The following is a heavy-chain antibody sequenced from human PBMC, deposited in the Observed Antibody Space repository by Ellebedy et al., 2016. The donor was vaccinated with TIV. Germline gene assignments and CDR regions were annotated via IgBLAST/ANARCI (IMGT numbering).Heavy chain of an antibody. CDR1: GFTFRSQV. J-gene: IGHJ4*02. D-gene: IGHD6-13*01. V-gene: IGHV3-23*01. CDR2: ISRSGGST. Sequence: PGGSLRLSCAASGFTFRSQVMSWVRQAPGKGLEWVSAISRSGGSTYYAGSVKGRFTISRDNSKDTLYLQMNSLRAEDTAVYYCANVYSSTWADSWGQGTLVTVSS. CDR3: ANVYSSTWADS.